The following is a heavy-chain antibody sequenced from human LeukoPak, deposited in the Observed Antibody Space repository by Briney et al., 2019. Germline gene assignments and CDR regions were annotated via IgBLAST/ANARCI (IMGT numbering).Heavy chain of an antibody. CDR2: INPNSGGT. D-gene: IGHD6-13*01. J-gene: IGHJ5*02. V-gene: IGHV1-2*02. CDR3: ARDLSYSSPTP. Sequence: ASVTVSCTASGYTFTGYYMHWVRQAPGQGLEWMGWINPNSGGTNYAQKYQGRVTMTRDTSISTAYMELSRLRSDDTAVYYCARDLSYSSPTPWGQGTLVTVSS. CDR1: GYTFTGYY.